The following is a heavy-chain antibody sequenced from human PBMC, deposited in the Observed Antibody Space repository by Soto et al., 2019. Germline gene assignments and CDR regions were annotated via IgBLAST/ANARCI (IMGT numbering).Heavy chain of an antibody. CDR2: IHTTDGT. V-gene: IGHV4-4*07. CDR3: ARDLSQAAGLYFDF. CDR1: GGSISSYY. Sequence: PSETLSLTCTVSGGSISSYYWSWIRQPAGKGMEWIGRIHTTDGTNYNPSLKSRVTMSIDTSNNQFSLKLSSLTAADTAVYYCARDLSQAAGLYFDFWAQGTLVTVSS. J-gene: IGHJ4*02. D-gene: IGHD6-13*01.